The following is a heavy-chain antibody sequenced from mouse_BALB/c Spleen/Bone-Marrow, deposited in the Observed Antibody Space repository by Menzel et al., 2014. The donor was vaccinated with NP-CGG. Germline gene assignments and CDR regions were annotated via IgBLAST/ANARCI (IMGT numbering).Heavy chain of an antibody. J-gene: IGHJ4*01. V-gene: IGHV5-17*02. CDR1: GFTFSSFG. Sequence: DVQLVESGGGLVQPGGSRKLSCAASGFTFSSFGMHWVRQAPEKGLEWVAYISNGSSTIYYADTVKGRFTISRDNPKNTLFLQMTSLRSEDTAMYYCARKGAMITHYYAMDYRGQGTSVTVSS. CDR3: ARKGAMITHYYAMDY. D-gene: IGHD2-4*01. CDR2: ISNGSSTI.